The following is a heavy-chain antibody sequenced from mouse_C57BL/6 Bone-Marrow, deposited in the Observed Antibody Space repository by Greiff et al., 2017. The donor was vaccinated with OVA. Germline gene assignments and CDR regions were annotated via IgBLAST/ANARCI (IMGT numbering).Heavy chain of an antibody. D-gene: IGHD2-5*01. J-gene: IGHJ1*03. V-gene: IGHV14-3*01. CDR1: GFNINNTY. Sequence: VQLQQSVAELVRPGASVKLSCTASGFNINNTYMHWVKQRPEQGLEWIGRIDPANGNTKYAPKFQGKATITADTSSNTAYLQLSSLTAEDTAIYYCARSRYDSNYPLWYFDVWGTGTTVTVSS. CDR2: IDPANGNT. CDR3: ARSRYDSNYPLWYFDV.